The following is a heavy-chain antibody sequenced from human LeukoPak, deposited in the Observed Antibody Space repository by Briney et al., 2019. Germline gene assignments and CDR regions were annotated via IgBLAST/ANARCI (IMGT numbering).Heavy chain of an antibody. Sequence: SETRSLTCTVSGGSISSYYWSWIRQPPGKGLEGIGYIYTSGSTNYNPPLKSRVTISVGTSKNKFSLKLSSVTAAATAVYYCARSGRYFDWSTPYYYYYYMDVWGKGTTVTVSS. CDR1: GGSISSYY. V-gene: IGHV4-4*09. CDR3: ARSGRYFDWSTPYYYYYYMDV. CDR2: IYTSGST. J-gene: IGHJ6*03. D-gene: IGHD3-9*01.